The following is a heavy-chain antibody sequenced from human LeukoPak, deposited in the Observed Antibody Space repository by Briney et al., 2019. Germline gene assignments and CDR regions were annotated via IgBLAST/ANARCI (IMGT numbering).Heavy chain of an antibody. D-gene: IGHD2-8*01. CDR1: GFTFSSYS. Sequence: GGSLRPSCAASGFTFSSYSMNWVRQAPGKGLEWVSSISSSSSYIYYADSVKGRFTISRDNAKNSLYLQMNSLRAEDTAVYYCARDVMTLNDYWGQGTLVTVSS. J-gene: IGHJ4*02. V-gene: IGHV3-21*01. CDR2: ISSSSSYI. CDR3: ARDVMTLNDY.